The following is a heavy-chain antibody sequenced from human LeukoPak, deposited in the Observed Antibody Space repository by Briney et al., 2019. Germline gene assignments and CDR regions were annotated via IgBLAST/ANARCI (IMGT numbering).Heavy chain of an antibody. CDR1: GGSFSGYY. D-gene: IGHD3-10*01. CDR3: EAGRAYFDY. CDR2: INHSGST. J-gene: IGHJ4*02. V-gene: IGHV4-34*01. Sequence: SETLSLTCAVYGGSFSGYYWSWIRQPPGKGLEWIGEINHSGSTNYNPSLKSRVTISVDTSKNQFSLKLSSVTAADTAVYYCEAGRAYFDYWGQGTLVTVSS.